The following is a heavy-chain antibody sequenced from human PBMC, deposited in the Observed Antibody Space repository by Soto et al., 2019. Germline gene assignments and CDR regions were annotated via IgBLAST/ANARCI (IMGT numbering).Heavy chain of an antibody. V-gene: IGHV3-21*01. CDR1: GFTFSNYN. Sequence: GGSLRLSCVASGFTFSNYNMNWVRQAPGKGLEWVSHINGTGVYIHYADAVKGRFTISNDNAKSSVYLQMNSLRAEDTAVYYCAREGALKPFSSWGQGALVTVSS. CDR3: AREGALKPFSS. J-gene: IGHJ5*02. CDR2: INGTGVYI.